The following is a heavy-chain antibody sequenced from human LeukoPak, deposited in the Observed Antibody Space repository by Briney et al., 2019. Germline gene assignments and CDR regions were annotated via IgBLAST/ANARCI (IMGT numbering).Heavy chain of an antibody. D-gene: IGHD3-10*01. CDR2: IYHSGST. J-gene: IGHJ5*02. CDR1: GYSISSGYY. CDR3: ARSSEGNWFDP. Sequence: SETLSLTCAVSGYSISSGYYWGWIRQPPGKGLEWIGSIYHSGSTYYNPSLKSRVTISVDTSKNQFSLKLSSVTAADTDVYYCARSSEGNWFDPWGQGTLVTVSS. V-gene: IGHV4-38-2*01.